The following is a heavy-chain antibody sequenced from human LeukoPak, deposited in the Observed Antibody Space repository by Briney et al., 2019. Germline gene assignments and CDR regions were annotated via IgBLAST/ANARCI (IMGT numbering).Heavy chain of an antibody. Sequence: GGSLRLSCAASGFTFSSYSMSWVRQAPGKGLEWVSSISSSSSYIYYADSVKGRFTISRDNAKNSLYLQMNSLRAEDTAVYYCARDPDYGGNPGYFQHWGQGTLVTVSS. J-gene: IGHJ1*01. CDR3: ARDPDYGGNPGYFQH. D-gene: IGHD4-23*01. CDR2: ISSSSSYI. CDR1: GFTFSSYS. V-gene: IGHV3-21*01.